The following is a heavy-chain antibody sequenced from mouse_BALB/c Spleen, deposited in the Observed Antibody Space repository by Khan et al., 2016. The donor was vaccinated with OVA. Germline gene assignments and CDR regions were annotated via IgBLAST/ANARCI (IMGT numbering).Heavy chain of an antibody. J-gene: IGHJ3*01. V-gene: IGHV1S56*01. CDR1: GYTFTSYY. CDR2: IYPGNLNT. D-gene: IGHD2-4*01. Sequence: QVQLQQSGPELVKPGASVRLSCKASGYTFTSYYIHWVKQRPGQGLEWIGWIYPGNLNTKYNEKFKVKATLTADKSSSTAYMHLNSLTSEDSAVYFCARGGAFYDYPYFAYWGQGTLVTVSA. CDR3: ARGGAFYDYPYFAY.